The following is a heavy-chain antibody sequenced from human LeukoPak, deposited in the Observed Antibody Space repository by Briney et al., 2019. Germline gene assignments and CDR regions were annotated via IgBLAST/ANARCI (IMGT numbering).Heavy chain of an antibody. V-gene: IGHV4-34*01. J-gene: IGHJ5*02. D-gene: IGHD3-3*01. Sequence: SETLSLTCAVYGGSLNGHYWSWIRQPPGKGLDGIGEGSESGGTKFNPSLKSRVTISADTSKNQFSLKLNSVTAADTAVYYCAKNGQSGFSFDPWGQGTLVTVSS. CDR3: AKNGQSGFSFDP. CDR2: GSESGGT. CDR1: GGSLNGHY.